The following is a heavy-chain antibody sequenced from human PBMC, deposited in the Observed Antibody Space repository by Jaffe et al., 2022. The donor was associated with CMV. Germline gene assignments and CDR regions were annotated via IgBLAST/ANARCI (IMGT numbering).Heavy chain of an antibody. CDR2: IYYSGST. V-gene: IGHV4-39*01. J-gene: IGHJ6*02. D-gene: IGHD3-3*01. CDR3: ARHEGPTNYDFWSGYYNYYYYGMDV. CDR1: GGSISSSSYY. Sequence: QLQLQESGPGLVKPSETLSLTCTVSGGSISSSSYYWGWIRQPPGKGLEWIGSIYYSGSTYYNPSLKSRVTISVDTSKNQFSLKLSSVTAADTAVYYCARHEGPTNYDFWSGYYNYYYYGMDVWGQGTTVTVSS.